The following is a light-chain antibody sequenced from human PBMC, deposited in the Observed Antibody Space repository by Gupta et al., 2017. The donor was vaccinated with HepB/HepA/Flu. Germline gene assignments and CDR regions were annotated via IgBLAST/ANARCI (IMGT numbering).Light chain of an antibody. CDR2: GAS. J-gene: IGKJ4*01. CDR1: ESLSGNF. V-gene: IGKV3-20*01. CDR3: QQDYNSPNT. Sequence: SPGEIATLSCRASESLSGNFLAWYQQKPGQAPRLLIFGASSMATGIPDRFGGSGSGTDFTLTISRLEPEDFVLYYCQQDYNSPNTFGGGTKLEIK.